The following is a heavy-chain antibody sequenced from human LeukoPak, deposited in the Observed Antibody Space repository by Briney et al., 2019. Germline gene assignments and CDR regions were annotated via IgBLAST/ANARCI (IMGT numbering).Heavy chain of an antibody. D-gene: IGHD2/OR15-2a*01. CDR3: AAFDFDY. CDR1: GFTFSSYG. V-gene: IGHV3-30*02. J-gene: IGHJ4*02. CDR2: IRYDGSNK. Sequence: HPGGSLRLSCAASGFTFSSYGMHWVRQAPGKGLEWVAFIRYDGSNKYYADSVKGRFTISRYTSKNTLYLQMNSLRAEDTAVYYCAAFDFDYWGQGTPVTVSS.